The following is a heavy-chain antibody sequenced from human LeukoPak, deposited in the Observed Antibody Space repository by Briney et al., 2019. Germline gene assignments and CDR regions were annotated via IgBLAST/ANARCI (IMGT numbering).Heavy chain of an antibody. J-gene: IGHJ4*02. CDR2: ISGSGGST. CDR1: GFTFRTYA. D-gene: IGHD1-7*01. V-gene: IGHV3-23*01. Sequence: SGGSLRLSCAASGFTFRTYAMSWVRQAPGKGLEWVSAISGSGGSTYYADSVKGRFTISRDNSKNTLYLQMNSLRAEDTAVYYCAKDGEPYNWNSRYFDYWGQGTLVTVSS. CDR3: AKDGEPYNWNSRYFDY.